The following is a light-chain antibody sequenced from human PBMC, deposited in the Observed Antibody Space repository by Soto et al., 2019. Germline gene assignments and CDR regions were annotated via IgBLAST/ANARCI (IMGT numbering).Light chain of an antibody. J-gene: IGKJ1*01. Sequence: EIVMTQSPATLSVSPGERATLSCRASQSVSSNLAWYRQKPGQAPRLLIYDAANRATGIPDRFSGSGSGADFTLTISRLEPEDFAVYYCQQYGSSRWTFGQGTKVDIK. CDR2: DAA. V-gene: IGKV3-20*01. CDR3: QQYGSSRWT. CDR1: QSVSSN.